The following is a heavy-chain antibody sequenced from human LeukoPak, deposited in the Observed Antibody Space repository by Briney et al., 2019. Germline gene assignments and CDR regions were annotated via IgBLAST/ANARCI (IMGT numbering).Heavy chain of an antibody. V-gene: IGHV3-15*05. D-gene: IGHD3-3*01. J-gene: IGHJ4*02. Sequence: MPGGSLRLSCAASGFSVINAWMSWVRQAPGQGLEWVGRIKSRADGGTTGYTAPVEGRFSISRDDSENTLYLQMNSLQIDDTALYYCLIFPGRWGQGTLVTVSS. CDR3: LIFPGR. CDR1: GFSVINAW. CDR2: IKSRADGGTT.